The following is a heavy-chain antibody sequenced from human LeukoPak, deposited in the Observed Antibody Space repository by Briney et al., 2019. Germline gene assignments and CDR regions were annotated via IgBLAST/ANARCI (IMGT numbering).Heavy chain of an antibody. V-gene: IGHV5-51*01. CDR1: GYSFSSSW. CDR2: IYPGDSDT. D-gene: IGHD2-2*01. Sequence: GESLKISCQGSGYSFSSSWIGWVRQMPGKGLEWMGIIYPGDSDTRYSPSFQGQVTVSADKSISTAYLHWSSLKASDTAVYYCARRRYCSNTSCYEGAFDIWGQGTMVTVSS. CDR3: ARRRYCSNTSCYEGAFDI. J-gene: IGHJ3*02.